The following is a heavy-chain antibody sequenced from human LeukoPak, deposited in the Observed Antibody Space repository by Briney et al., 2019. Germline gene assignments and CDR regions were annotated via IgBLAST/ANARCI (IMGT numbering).Heavy chain of an antibody. D-gene: IGHD3-16*02. V-gene: IGHV3-20*04. CDR3: ARVQDYIWGSYRPDKYYFDY. Sequence: GGSLRLSCAASGFTFDDYGMSWVRQAPGKGLEWVSGINWNGGSTGYADSVKGRFTISRDDAKNSLYLQMNSLRAEDTAVYYCARVQDYIWGSYRPDKYYFDYWGQGTLVTVSS. CDR2: INWNGGST. CDR1: GFTFDDYG. J-gene: IGHJ4*02.